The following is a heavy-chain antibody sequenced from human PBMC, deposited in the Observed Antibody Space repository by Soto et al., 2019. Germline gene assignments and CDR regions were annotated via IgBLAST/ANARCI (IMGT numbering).Heavy chain of an antibody. D-gene: IGHD5-12*01. V-gene: IGHV1-8*01. J-gene: IGHJ5*02. Sequence: ASVKVSCKASGYTLPFTNYDIVWVRQTTGQGLEWVGRMSPDSGDTAYAEKFRGRVTVTGDTSISTVYMELRGLTSEDTGVYYCARGPRVTIVSTGAYWFDPWGQGTRVTVSS. CDR2: MSPDSGDT. CDR1: GYTLPFTNYD. CDR3: ARGPRVTIVSTGAYWFDP.